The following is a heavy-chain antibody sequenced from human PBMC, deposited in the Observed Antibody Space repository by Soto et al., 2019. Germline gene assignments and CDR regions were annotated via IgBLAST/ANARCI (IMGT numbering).Heavy chain of an antibody. CDR2: INPNSGGT. J-gene: IGHJ6*04. CDR1: GYTFTGYY. Sequence: ASVKVSCKASGYTFTGYYMHWVRQAPGQGLEWMGWINPNSGGTNYAQKFQGWVTMTRDTPISTAYMELRRLRSDDTAVYYCARGIPAYYDILTGYSYGMDVWGKGTTVTVSS. D-gene: IGHD3-9*01. CDR3: ARGIPAYYDILTGYSYGMDV. V-gene: IGHV1-2*04.